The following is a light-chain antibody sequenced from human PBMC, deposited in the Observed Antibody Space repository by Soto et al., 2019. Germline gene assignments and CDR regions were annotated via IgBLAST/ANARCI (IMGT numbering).Light chain of an antibody. CDR3: ATWHDYFYV. V-gene: IGLV1-44*01. J-gene: IGLJ1*01. CDR1: TSNIGTNA. CDR2: TNN. Sequence: QSVRSQPPSASGTPGQRVTVSCSGSTSNIGTNAVNWFQHLPGTAPKLLIYTNNQRPSGVPDRFSASKSGTSASLVIDGLQSEDEADYYCATWHDYFYVFGTGTKVTVL.